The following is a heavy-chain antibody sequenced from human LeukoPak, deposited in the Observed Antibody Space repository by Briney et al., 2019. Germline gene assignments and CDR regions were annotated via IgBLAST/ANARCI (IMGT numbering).Heavy chain of an antibody. Sequence: SQTLSLTCAISGDSVSSNSAAWNWIRQSPSRGLEWLGRTYYRSKWYNDYAVSVKSRITINPDTSKNQFSLQLNSVTPEDTAVYYCAREAIPGLLWFGELFGLYYFDYWGQGTLATVSS. V-gene: IGHV6-1*01. CDR2: TYYRSKWYN. J-gene: IGHJ4*02. D-gene: IGHD3-10*01. CDR1: GDSVSSNSAA. CDR3: AREAIPGLLWFGELFGLYYFDY.